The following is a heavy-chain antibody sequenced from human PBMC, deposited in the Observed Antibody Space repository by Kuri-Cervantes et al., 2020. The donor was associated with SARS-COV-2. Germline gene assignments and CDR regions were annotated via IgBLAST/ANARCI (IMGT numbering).Heavy chain of an antibody. CDR1: GGSISSGSYY. V-gene: IGHV4-61*02. Sequence: SETLSLTCTVSGGSISSGSYYWSWIRQPAGKGLEWIGRIYTSGSTNYNPSLKSRVTISVDTSKNQFSLKLSSVTAADTAVYYCARTTKSAEYFQHWGQGTLVTVSS. D-gene: IGHD1-14*01. CDR2: IYTSGST. J-gene: IGHJ1*01. CDR3: ARTTKSAEYFQH.